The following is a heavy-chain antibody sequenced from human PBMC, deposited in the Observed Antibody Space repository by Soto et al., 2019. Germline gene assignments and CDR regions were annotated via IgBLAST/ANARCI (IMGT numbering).Heavy chain of an antibody. V-gene: IGHV3-23*01. D-gene: IGHD1-1*01. CDR3: AKGSTGTTTRVDY. CDR2: ISGSGATT. Sequence: GGSLRLSCAASGFTFSSSAMSWVRQAPGKGLEWVAGISGSGATTYYADSVKGRFTISRDKSKSTLYLQMNSLRAEDTAVYYCAKGSTGTTTRVDYWGQGTLVTVSS. J-gene: IGHJ4*02. CDR1: GFTFSSSA.